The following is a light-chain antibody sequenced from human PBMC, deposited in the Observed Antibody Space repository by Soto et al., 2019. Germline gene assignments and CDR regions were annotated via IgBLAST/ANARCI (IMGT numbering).Light chain of an antibody. CDR3: QQHYSYPQLT. CDR2: AAS. CDR1: QGISSY. J-gene: IGKJ4*01. Sequence: AIRMTQSPSSLSASTGDRVTITCRASQGISSYLAWYQQKPGKAPKLLIYAASTLQSGVPSRFSGSGSGTDFTLTISCLQSEDFATYYCQQHYSYPQLTFGGGTKVEIK. V-gene: IGKV1-8*01.